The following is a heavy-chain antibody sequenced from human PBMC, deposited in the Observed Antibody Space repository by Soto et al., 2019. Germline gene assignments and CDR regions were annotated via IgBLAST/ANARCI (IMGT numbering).Heavy chain of an antibody. V-gene: IGHV3-15*07. CDR3: TTRYYDYIWGSYRSSY. Sequence: GGSLRLSCAVSGFIFSNAWMNWVRQTPGKGLEWVGRLKGKTDGGTTDYAELVKGRFTISRDDSKNTLYLQMNSLKTEDTAVYYCTTRYYDYIWGSYRSSYWGQGTLVTVSS. CDR1: GFIFSNAW. D-gene: IGHD3-16*02. CDR2: LKGKTDGGTT. J-gene: IGHJ4*02.